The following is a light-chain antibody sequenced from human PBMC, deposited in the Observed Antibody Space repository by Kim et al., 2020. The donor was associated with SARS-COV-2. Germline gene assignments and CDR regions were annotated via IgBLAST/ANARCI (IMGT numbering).Light chain of an antibody. CDR1: SSNIGAGYG. CDR3: QSFDNSLGGVV. J-gene: IGLJ2*01. CDR2: DTT. V-gene: IGLV1-40*01. Sequence: QSVLTQPPSVSGAPGQRVTFSCAGTSSNIGAGYGVHWYQQIPGTAPKLLISDTTNRPSGVPDRFSGSISGTSASLVITGLQVDEEADYYCQSFDNSLGGVVFGGGTKVTVL.